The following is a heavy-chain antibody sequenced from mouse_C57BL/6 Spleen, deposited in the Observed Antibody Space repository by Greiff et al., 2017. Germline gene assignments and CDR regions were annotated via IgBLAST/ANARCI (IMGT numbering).Heavy chain of an antibody. J-gene: IGHJ1*03. CDR3: ARDWDVDY. V-gene: IGHV1-80*01. CDR1: GYAFTSYW. Sequence: VQLQQSGPELVKPGASVKISCKASGYAFTSYWLNWVKQRPGKGLEWIGLIYPGDGDTTYNGQFKGKATLTADKSSSTAYMQLSSLTADDAAVYFGARDWDVDYWGTGTTVTVSS. CDR2: IYPGDGDT.